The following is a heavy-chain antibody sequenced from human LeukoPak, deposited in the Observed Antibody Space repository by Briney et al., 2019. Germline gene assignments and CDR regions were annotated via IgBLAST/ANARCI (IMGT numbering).Heavy chain of an antibody. CDR2: IYTSGST. Sequence: SETLSLTCTVSGGSISSYYWSWIRQPAGKGLEWIGRIYTSGSTNYNPSLKSRVTMSVDTSKNQFSLKLSSVTAADTAVYYCAATIAAAATHYYYYYGMDVWGQGTTVTVSS. CDR1: GGSISSYY. D-gene: IGHD6-13*01. J-gene: IGHJ6*02. CDR3: AATIAAAATHYYYYYGMDV. V-gene: IGHV4-4*07.